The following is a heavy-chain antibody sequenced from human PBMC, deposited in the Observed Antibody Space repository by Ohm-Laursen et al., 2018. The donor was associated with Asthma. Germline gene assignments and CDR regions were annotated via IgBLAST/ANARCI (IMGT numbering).Heavy chain of an antibody. Sequence: GSLRLSCTASGLSVGSNYMSWVRQAPGKGLECVSVIYTDGGTYYADSVKGRFTISRDNSKNTLYLQMNSLRVEDTAVFYCARMTGGYYYYNWGKGIMVT. CDR1: GLSVGSNY. V-gene: IGHV3-53*01. J-gene: IGHJ4*02. CDR3: ARMTGGYYYYN. CDR2: IYTDGGT. D-gene: IGHD3-22*01.